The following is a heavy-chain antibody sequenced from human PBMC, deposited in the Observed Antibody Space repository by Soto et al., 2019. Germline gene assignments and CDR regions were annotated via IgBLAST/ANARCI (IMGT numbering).Heavy chain of an antibody. CDR2: IYWDGDK. CDR1: GFSLNTTAVG. J-gene: IGHJ3*02. CDR3: AHREGGDYVWGSYKDAFDM. Sequence: QITLKESGPTLVKPTQTLTLTCTFSGFSLNTTAVGVGWIRQPPGKALEWLALIYWDGDKRYSPSLKSRLAITKDTSKNPVVLKMTNMDPVDTATYYCAHREGGDYVWGSYKDAFDMWGRGTMVTVSS. D-gene: IGHD3-16*01. V-gene: IGHV2-5*02.